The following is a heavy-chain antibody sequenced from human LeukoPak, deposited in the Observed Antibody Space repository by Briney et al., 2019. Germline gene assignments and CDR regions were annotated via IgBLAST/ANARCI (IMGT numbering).Heavy chain of an antibody. Sequence: KVSCKASGYTFTSYGISWVRQAPGQGLEWMGIIYPGDSDTRYSPSFQGQVTISADKSISTAYLQWSSLKASDTAMYYCARNRGYCSGGSCSYYFDYWGQGTLVTVSS. CDR1: GYTFTSYG. CDR2: IYPGDSDT. CDR3: ARNRGYCSGGSCSYYFDY. D-gene: IGHD2-15*01. V-gene: IGHV5-51*01. J-gene: IGHJ4*02.